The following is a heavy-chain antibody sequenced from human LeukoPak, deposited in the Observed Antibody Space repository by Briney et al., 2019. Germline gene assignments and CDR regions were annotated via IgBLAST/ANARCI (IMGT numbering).Heavy chain of an antibody. D-gene: IGHD6-19*01. J-gene: IGHJ5*02. Sequence: PSETLSLTCAVYGGPFSGYYWSWIRQPPGKGLEWIGEIYHSGSTNYNPSLKSRVTISVDTSKSQFSLKLSSVTAADTAVYYCASAALYSSGLNWFDPWGQGTLVTVSS. CDR1: GGPFSGYY. CDR2: IYHSGST. CDR3: ASAALYSSGLNWFDP. V-gene: IGHV4-34*01.